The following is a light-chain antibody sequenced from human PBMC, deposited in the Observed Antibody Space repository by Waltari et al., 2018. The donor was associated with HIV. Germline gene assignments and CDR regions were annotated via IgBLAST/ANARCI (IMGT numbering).Light chain of an antibody. V-gene: IGLV2-23*02. CDR1: SSDVGSSDF. J-gene: IGLJ2*01. CDR3: CSYAGSSTFI. CDR2: EVN. Sequence: QSALTQPASVSGSPGQSITISCTGTSSDVGSSDFVPRYQPHPGKAPKLMIYEVNKRPSGFSDRFSGSKSGNTASLTISGLQAEDEADYYCCSYAGSSTFIFGGGTKLTVL.